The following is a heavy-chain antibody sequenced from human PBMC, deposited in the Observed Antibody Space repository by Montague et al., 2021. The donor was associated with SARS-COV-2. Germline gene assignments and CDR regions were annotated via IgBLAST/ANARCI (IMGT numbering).Heavy chain of an antibody. Sequence: YRRLSWAASGFIFSSYEMNWVRQAPGKGLEWISYISSSGGGSTKHYTDSVKGRFTISRDNAKNSLYLQMNSLRVEDTAIYYCARDRDWDDWCGMDVWGQGTTVTVSS. V-gene: IGHV3-48*03. CDR3: ARDRDWDDWCGMDV. D-gene: IGHD2-21*01. CDR1: GFIFSSYE. J-gene: IGHJ6*02. CDR2: ISSSGGGSTK.